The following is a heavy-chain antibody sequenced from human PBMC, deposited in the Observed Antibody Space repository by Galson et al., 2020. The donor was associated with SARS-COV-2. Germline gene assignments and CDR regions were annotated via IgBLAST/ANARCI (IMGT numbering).Heavy chain of an antibody. CDR2: INYSAST. CDR3: ARVGYGDRFDY. V-gene: IGHV4-59*11. Sequence: SETLSLTCIVSGGSIISHYWSWVRQPPGKGLEWIGYINYSASTTYNPSLKSRVTISVDTSKNQFSLKVSSVTAADTAVYSCARVGYGDRFDYWGQGTLVTVSS. D-gene: IGHD4-17*01. CDR1: GGSIISHY. J-gene: IGHJ4*02.